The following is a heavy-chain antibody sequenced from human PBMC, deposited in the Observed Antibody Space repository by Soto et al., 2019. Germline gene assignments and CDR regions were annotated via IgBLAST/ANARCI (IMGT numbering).Heavy chain of an antibody. J-gene: IGHJ4*02. CDR2: ISYDGSNK. V-gene: IGHV3-30-3*01. D-gene: IGHD2-21*02. Sequence: GGSLRLSCAASGFTFSSYAMHWVRQAPGKGLEWVAVISYDGSNKYYADSVKGRFTISRDNSKNTLYLQMNSLRAEDTAVYYCARAGRKVVTATYFDYWGQGTLVTVSS. CDR3: ARAGRKVVTATYFDY. CDR1: GFTFSSYA.